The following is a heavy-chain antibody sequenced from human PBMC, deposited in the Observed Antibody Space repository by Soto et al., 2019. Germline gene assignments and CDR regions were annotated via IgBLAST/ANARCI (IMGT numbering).Heavy chain of an antibody. CDR1: GYTFTDYF. V-gene: IGHV1-2*02. CDR3: ARVTLKAGNWFDP. CDR2: INPKSRGT. Sequence: ASVKVSCKASGYTFTDYFIHWVRQAPGQGFEWMGWINPKSRGTTYAQKFQGRVTMTRDTSNSTAYMELRGLRSDDTAIYYCARVTLKAGNWFDPWGQGTLVTVSS. J-gene: IGHJ5*02.